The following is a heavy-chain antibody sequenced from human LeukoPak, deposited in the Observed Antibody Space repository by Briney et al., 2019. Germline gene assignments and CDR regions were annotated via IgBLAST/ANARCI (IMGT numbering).Heavy chain of an antibody. Sequence: SETLSLTCTVSGGSISSYYWSWIRQPPGKGLEWIGYIYTSGSTNYNPSLKSRVTISVDTSKNQFSLKLSSVTAADTAVYYCARHRDVDRGYNWFDPWGQGTLVTVSS. CDR3: ARHRDVDRGYNWFDP. CDR1: GGSISSYY. D-gene: IGHD5-12*01. CDR2: IYTSGST. V-gene: IGHV4-4*08. J-gene: IGHJ5*02.